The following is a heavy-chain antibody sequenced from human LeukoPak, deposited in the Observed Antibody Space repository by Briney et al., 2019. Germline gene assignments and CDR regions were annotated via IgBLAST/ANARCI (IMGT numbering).Heavy chain of an antibody. Sequence: GGSLRLSCAASGFTFSSYGMHWVRQAPGKGLEWAAVIWYDGSNKYYADSVKGRFTISRDNSKNTLYLQMNSLRAEDTAVYYCARERLTFYYYMDVWGKGTTVTVSS. CDR1: GFTFSSYG. J-gene: IGHJ6*03. V-gene: IGHV3-33*01. CDR3: ARERLTFYYYMDV. CDR2: IWYDGSNK. D-gene: IGHD2-21*01.